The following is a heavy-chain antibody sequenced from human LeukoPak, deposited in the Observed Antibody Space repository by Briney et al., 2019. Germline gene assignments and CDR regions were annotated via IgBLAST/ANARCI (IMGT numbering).Heavy chain of an antibody. J-gene: IGHJ6*04. CDR1: GFTFSSYS. Sequence: KPGGSLRLSCAASGFTFSSYSMNWVRQAPGKGLEWVSSISSSSYIYYADSVKGRFTISRDNAKNSLYLQMNSLRAEDTAVYYCARVYDILTGYYLGWDVWGKGTTVTVSS. V-gene: IGHV3-21*04. CDR3: ARVYDILTGYYLGWDV. D-gene: IGHD3-9*01. CDR2: ISSSSYI.